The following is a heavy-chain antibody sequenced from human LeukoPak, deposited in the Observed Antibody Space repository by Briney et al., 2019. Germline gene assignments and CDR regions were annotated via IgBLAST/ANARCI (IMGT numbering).Heavy chain of an antibody. V-gene: IGHV4-34*01. Sequence: PSETLSLTCAVYGGSFSGYYWSWIRQPPGKGLEWIGEINHSGSTNYNPSLKSRVTISVDTSKNQFSLKLSSVTAADTAVYYCASGLYGSGRAWAFDIWGQGTMVTVSS. CDR1: GGSFSGYY. CDR2: INHSGST. CDR3: ASGLYGSGRAWAFDI. J-gene: IGHJ3*02. D-gene: IGHD3-10*01.